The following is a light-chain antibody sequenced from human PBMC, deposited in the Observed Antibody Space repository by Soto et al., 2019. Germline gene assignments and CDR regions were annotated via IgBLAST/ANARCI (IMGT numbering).Light chain of an antibody. CDR1: QSVSNN. CDR3: QQRSNWPSIT. CDR2: GAS. V-gene: IGKV3-11*01. J-gene: IGKJ5*01. Sequence: EIVMTQSPATLSVSPGERATVPCRASQSVSNNLAWYQQKPGQAPRLLIYGASSRATGIPDRFSGSGSGTDFTLTINSLGPEDSAVYYCQQRSNWPSITFGQGTRLEIK.